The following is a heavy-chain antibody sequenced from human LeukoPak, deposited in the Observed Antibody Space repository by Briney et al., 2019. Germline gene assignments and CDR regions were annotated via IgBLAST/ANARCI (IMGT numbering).Heavy chain of an antibody. V-gene: IGHV1-69*13. CDR2: IIPIFGTT. CDR3: ARAVAGKGNWFDP. D-gene: IGHD6-19*01. J-gene: IGHJ5*02. Sequence: ASVKVSCKASGGTFSSYAISWVRQAPGQGLEWMGGIIPIFGTTNYAQKFQGRVTITADESTSTAYMELSSLRSEDTAVYYCARAVAGKGNWFDPWGQGTLVTVSS. CDR1: GGTFSSYA.